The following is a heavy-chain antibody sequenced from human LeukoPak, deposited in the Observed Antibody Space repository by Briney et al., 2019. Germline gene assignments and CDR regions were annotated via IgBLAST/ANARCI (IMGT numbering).Heavy chain of an antibody. CDR3: ARAPDPNDYDLMFV. J-gene: IGHJ6*04. CDR2: IYSGGST. V-gene: IGHV3-66*01. D-gene: IGHD3-3*01. CDR1: GFTFSSYY. Sequence: GGSLRLSCAASGFTFSSYYMSWVRQAPGKGLEWVAVIYSGGSTYYADSVKGRFTISRDNSKNTLYLKMNSLRTEDTAVYYCARAPDPNDYDLMFVWGEGTTVTVSS.